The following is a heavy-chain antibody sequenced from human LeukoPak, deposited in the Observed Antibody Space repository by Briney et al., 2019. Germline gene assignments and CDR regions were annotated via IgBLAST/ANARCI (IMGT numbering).Heavy chain of an antibody. CDR1: GVSISSYY. CDR2: ISYTGST. CDR3: ARGMDYSNYFDY. J-gene: IGHJ4*02. V-gene: IGHV4-59*01. Sequence: PSETLSLTCTVSGVSISSYYWSWIRQPPGKGLEWIGYISYTGSTNYNPSLKSRVTISIDTSKNQFSLKLSSVTAADTAVYYCARGMDYSNYFDYWGQGTLVTVSS. D-gene: IGHD4-11*01.